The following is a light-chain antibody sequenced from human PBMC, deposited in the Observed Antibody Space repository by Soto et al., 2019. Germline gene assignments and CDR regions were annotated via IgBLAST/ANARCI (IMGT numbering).Light chain of an antibody. V-gene: IGKV1-5*01. Sequence: DIQMTQSPSTLSASVGDRVTITCRASQSISNWLAWYQQRPGKAPKLLISDASSLQSGVPSRFSGSRSGTEYTLTISSLQADDFATYYCQQYETYSRTFGQGTKVDIK. CDR3: QQYETYSRT. CDR1: QSISNW. J-gene: IGKJ2*01. CDR2: DAS.